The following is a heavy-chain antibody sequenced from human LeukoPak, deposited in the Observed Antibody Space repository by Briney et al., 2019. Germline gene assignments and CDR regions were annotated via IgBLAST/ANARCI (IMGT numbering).Heavy chain of an antibody. CDR2: IKQDGSEK. CDR3: AKPSGSGVDY. V-gene: IGHV3-7*01. Sequence: GGSLRLSCAASGFTFSSYWMSWVRQAPGKGLEWVANIKQDGSEKYYVDSVKGRFTISRDNSKNTLYLQMNSVRSEDTALYYCAKPSGSGVDYWGQGTRVTFSS. CDR1: GFTFSSYW. D-gene: IGHD1-26*01. J-gene: IGHJ4*01.